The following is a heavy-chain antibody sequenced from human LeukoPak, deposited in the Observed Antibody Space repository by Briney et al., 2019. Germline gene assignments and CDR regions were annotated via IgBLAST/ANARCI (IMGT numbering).Heavy chain of an antibody. CDR3: AKDPNSGGWSFDY. D-gene: IGHD6-19*01. J-gene: IGHJ4*02. Sequence: GGSLRLSCTVSGFTVSSNSMSWVRQAPGKGLEWVSFIYSDNTHYSDSVKGRFTISRDNSKNTLYLQMNSLRAEDTAVYYCAKDPNSGGWSFDYWGQGTLVTVSS. V-gene: IGHV3-53*01. CDR1: GFTVSSNS. CDR2: IYSDNT.